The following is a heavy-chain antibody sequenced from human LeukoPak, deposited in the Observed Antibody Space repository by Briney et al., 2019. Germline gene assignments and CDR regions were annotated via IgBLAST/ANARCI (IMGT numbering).Heavy chain of an antibody. Sequence: GGSLRLSCAASGFTFSSYAMSWVRQAPGKGLEWVSAISGSGGSTYYADSVKGRFTISRDNSKNTLYLQMSSLRAEDTAVYYCAKDSGLWFGELYLSFDYWGQGTLVTVSS. CDR2: ISGSGGST. CDR3: AKDSGLWFGELYLSFDY. J-gene: IGHJ4*02. CDR1: GFTFSSYA. V-gene: IGHV3-23*01. D-gene: IGHD3-10*01.